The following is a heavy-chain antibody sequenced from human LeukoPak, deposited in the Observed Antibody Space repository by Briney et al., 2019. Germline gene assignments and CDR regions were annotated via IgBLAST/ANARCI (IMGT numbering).Heavy chain of an antibody. J-gene: IGHJ4*02. Sequence: PGGSLRLSCAASGFTFSSYEMNWVRQAPGKGLEWVSYISSSGSTIYYADSVKGRFTISRDNSKNTLYLQMNSLRAEDTAVYYCASRGYSGYDYFDYWGQGTLVTVSS. CDR3: ASRGYSGYDYFDY. CDR2: ISSSGSTI. CDR1: GFTFSSYE. V-gene: IGHV3-48*03. D-gene: IGHD5-12*01.